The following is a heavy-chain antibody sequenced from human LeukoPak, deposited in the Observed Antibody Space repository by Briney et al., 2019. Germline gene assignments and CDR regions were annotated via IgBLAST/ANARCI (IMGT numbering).Heavy chain of an antibody. J-gene: IGHJ3*01. CDR3: ATIYCSGGSCYSGDAFDF. V-gene: IGHV5-51*01. CDR2: IYPGDSDT. Sequence: GESLKISCKGSGYSFTSYWIGWVRQLPGKGLEWVGIIYPGDSDTRYSPSFQGQVTISADKSISTAYLKWSSLKASDTAMYYCATIYCSGGSCYSGDAFDFWGQGTMVTVSS. D-gene: IGHD2-15*01. CDR1: GYSFTSYW.